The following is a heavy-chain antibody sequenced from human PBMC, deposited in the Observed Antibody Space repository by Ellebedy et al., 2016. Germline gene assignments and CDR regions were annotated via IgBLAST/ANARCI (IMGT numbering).Heavy chain of an antibody. D-gene: IGHD3-10*01. CDR1: GGSLSGYY. CDR2: INQSGTM. CDR3: ARGIYGSGSVDY. J-gene: IGHJ4*02. Sequence: SETLSLTCAVYGGSLSGYYWSWIRTPPGKGLEWIGEINQSGTMNYSPSLKSRVTISVDKSKNQFSLRLSSVTAADTAVYFGARGIYGSGSVDYWGQGTLVTVSS. V-gene: IGHV4-34*01.